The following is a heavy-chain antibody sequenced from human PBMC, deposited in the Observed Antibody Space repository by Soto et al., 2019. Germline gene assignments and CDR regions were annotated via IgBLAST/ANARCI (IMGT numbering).Heavy chain of an antibody. V-gene: IGHV4-59*01. CDR1: GGSISSYY. D-gene: IGHD6-19*01. CDR2: IYYSGST. CDR3: ARDRGITVAGYFYSYGMDV. J-gene: IGHJ6*02. Sequence: PSETLSLTCTVSGGSISSYYWSWIRQPPGKRLEWIGYIYYSGSTYYNPSLKSRVTILVDTSKNQFSLKLTSVTAADTAVYYCARDRGITVAGYFYSYGMDVWGQGTTVTVSS.